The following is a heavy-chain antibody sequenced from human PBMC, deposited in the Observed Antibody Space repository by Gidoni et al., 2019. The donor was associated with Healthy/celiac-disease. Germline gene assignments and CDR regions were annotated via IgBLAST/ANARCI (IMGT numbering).Heavy chain of an antibody. J-gene: IGHJ6*03. CDR2: ISWNSGSI. Sequence: EVQLVESGGGLVQPGRSLRLSCAASGFTFDDYAMHWVRQAPGKGLGWVSGISWNSGSIGYADSVKGRFTIARDNAKNSLYLQMNSLRAEDTALYYCAKATIPLPYYYYMDVWGKGTTVTVSS. CDR3: AKATIPLPYYYYMDV. CDR1: GFTFDDYA. V-gene: IGHV3-9*01.